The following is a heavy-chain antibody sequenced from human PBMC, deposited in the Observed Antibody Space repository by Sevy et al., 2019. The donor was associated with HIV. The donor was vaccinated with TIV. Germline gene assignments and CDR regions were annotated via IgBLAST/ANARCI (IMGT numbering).Heavy chain of an antibody. J-gene: IGHJ6*02. CDR1: GGSISSGDYY. V-gene: IGHV4-30-4*01. CDR3: ARDETLKREGYYYYGMDV. CDR2: IYYSGST. Sequence: SETLSLTCTVSGGSISSGDYYWSWIRQPPGKGLEWIGYIYYSGSTYYNPSLKSRVTISVDTSKNQFSLKLSSVTAADTAVYYCARDETLKREGYYYYGMDVWGQGTTATVSS. D-gene: IGHD1-1*01.